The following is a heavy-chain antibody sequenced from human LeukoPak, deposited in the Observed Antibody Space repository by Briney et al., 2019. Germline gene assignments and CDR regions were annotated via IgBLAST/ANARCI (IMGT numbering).Heavy chain of an antibody. CDR1: GFTFSSYG. CDR2: IWYVGSNK. J-gene: IGHJ4*02. Sequence: GGSLRLSCAASGFTFSSYGMHWVRQAPGKGLEWVAVIWYVGSNKYYADSVKGRFTISRDNSKNTLYLQMNSLRAEDTAVYYCARRGAVAGTHYFDYWGQGTLVTVSS. V-gene: IGHV3-33*01. D-gene: IGHD6-19*01. CDR3: ARRGAVAGTHYFDY.